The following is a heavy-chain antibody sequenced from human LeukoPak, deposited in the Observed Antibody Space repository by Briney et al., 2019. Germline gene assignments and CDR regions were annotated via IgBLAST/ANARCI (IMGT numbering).Heavy chain of an antibody. D-gene: IGHD3-22*01. CDR2: ISGSSSYI. Sequence: GGSLSLSCAASGFTFSTYSMNWVRQAPGKGLEWVSSISGSSSYIYYADSVKGRFTISRDNAKNSLYLQMNSLRAEDTAVYYCARDELKVKSFDPWGQGTLVTVSS. V-gene: IGHV3-21*01. J-gene: IGHJ5*02. CDR1: GFTFSTYS. CDR3: ARDELKVKSFDP.